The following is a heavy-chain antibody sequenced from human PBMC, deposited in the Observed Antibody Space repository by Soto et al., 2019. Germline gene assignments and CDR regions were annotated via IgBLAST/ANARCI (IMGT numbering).Heavy chain of an antibody. Sequence: LRLSCAASGFTFSSYGMHWVRQAPGKGLEWVAVIWYDGSNKYYADSVKGRFTISRDNSKNTLYLQMNSLRAEDTAVYYCARDLPLNYYDSSGYPSFAFDIWGQGXMVTV. CDR2: IWYDGSNK. D-gene: IGHD3-22*01. J-gene: IGHJ3*02. CDR1: GFTFSSYG. CDR3: ARDLPLNYYDSSGYPSFAFDI. V-gene: IGHV3-33*01.